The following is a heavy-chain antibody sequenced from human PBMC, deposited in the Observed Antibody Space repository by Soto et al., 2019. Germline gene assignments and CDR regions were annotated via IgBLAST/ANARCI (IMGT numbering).Heavy chain of an antibody. J-gene: IGHJ4*02. Sequence: GGSLRLSCAASGFTFSNAWMSWVRQAPGKGLEWVGRIKSKTDGGTTDYAAPVHGRFTISRDDSKNTLYLQMNSLKTEDTAVYYCTTDSWGSYRPFDYWGQGTLVTVSS. V-gene: IGHV3-15*01. CDR1: GFTFSNAW. CDR3: TTDSWGSYRPFDY. CDR2: IKSKTDGGTT. D-gene: IGHD3-16*02.